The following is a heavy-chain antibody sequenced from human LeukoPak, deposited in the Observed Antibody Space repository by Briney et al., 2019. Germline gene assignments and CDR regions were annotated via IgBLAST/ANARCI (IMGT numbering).Heavy chain of an antibody. J-gene: IGHJ4*02. CDR1: GYTFTGYY. V-gene: IGHV1-2*02. Sequence: GASVKVSCKASGYTFTGYYMHWVRQAPGQGLEWMGWINPNSGGTNYAQKFQGRVTMTRDTSISTAYMELSRLRSDDTAVYYCARDLSAPYSSGWYLGYYFDYWGQGTLVTVSS. CDR2: INPNSGGT. D-gene: IGHD6-19*01. CDR3: ARDLSAPYSSGWYLGYYFDY.